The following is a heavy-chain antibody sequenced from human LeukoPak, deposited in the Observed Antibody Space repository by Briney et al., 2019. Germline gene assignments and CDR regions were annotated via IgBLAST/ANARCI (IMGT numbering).Heavy chain of an antibody. V-gene: IGHV3-33*01. CDR1: GFTFSSYG. CDR2: IWYDGSNK. CDR3: ARGHKYCSSTSCDEYYYYYGMDV. J-gene: IGHJ6*02. D-gene: IGHD2-2*01. Sequence: GRSLRLSCAASGFTFSSYGMHWVRQAPGKGLEWVAVIWYDGSNKYYADSVKGRFTISRDNSKNTLYLQMNSLRAEDTAVYYCARGHKYCSSTSCDEYYYYYGMDVWGQGTTVTVSS.